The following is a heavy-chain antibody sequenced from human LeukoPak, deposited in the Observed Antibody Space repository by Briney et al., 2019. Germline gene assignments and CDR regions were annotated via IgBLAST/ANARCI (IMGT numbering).Heavy chain of an antibody. CDR1: GFTVSSNY. D-gene: IGHD2-15*01. CDR3: ARDPPRGFGNAFDI. Sequence: GGSLRLSCAASGFTVSSNYMSWVRQAPGKGLEWVSVIYSGGSTYYADSVKGRFTISRDNSKNTLYLQMNSLRAEDTAVYFCARDPPRGFGNAFDIWGQGTMVTVSP. CDR2: IYSGGST. J-gene: IGHJ3*02. V-gene: IGHV3-53*01.